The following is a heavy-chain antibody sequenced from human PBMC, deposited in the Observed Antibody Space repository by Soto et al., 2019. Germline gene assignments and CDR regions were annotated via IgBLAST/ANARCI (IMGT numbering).Heavy chain of an antibody. V-gene: IGHV1-3*01. CDR2: INAGNGNT. J-gene: IGHJ2*01. D-gene: IGHD2-2*01. Sequence: GASVKVSCKASGYTFTSYAMHWVRQAPGQRLEWMGWINAGNGNTKYSQKFQGRVTITRDTSASTAYMELSSLRSEDTAVYYCARRELVPAANRNSNWYFDLWGRGTLVTVSS. CDR1: GYTFTSYA. CDR3: ARRELVPAANRNSNWYFDL.